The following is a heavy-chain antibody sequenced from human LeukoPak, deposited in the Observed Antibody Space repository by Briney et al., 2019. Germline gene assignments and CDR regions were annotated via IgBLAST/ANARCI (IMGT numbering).Heavy chain of an antibody. D-gene: IGHD3-22*01. J-gene: IGHJ4*02. CDR3: ARGEYYDNFDY. Sequence: ASVKVSCKASGYTFTSYYMHWGRQAPGQGLEWMGIINPSGGSTSYAQKFQGRVTMTREMSTSTVYMELSRLRSEDTAVYYCARGEYYDNFDYWGQGNLVTVSS. CDR2: INPSGGST. V-gene: IGHV1-46*01. CDR1: GYTFTSYY.